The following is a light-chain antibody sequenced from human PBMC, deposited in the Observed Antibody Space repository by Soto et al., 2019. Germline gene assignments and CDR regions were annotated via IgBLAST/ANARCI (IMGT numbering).Light chain of an antibody. V-gene: IGKV1-9*01. CDR1: LGIRGY. Sequence: GDRFTINFRASLGIRGYLAWYQQKPGRVPRLLIYSASTLQSGVPSRFSGSGSGTEFTLTISSLQPEDFASYYCQQLDRYPFTFGGGTKVDI. CDR3: QQLDRYPFT. J-gene: IGKJ4*01. CDR2: SAS.